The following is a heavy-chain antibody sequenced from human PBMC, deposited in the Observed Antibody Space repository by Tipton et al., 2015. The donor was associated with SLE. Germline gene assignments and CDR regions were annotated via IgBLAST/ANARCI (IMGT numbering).Heavy chain of an antibody. D-gene: IGHD2/OR15-2a*01. CDR3: AKWALKIFSFSDY. CDR2: IYGDGTTT. V-gene: IGHV3-23*03. J-gene: IGHJ4*02. Sequence: SLRLSCAASGFTFSYYAMSWVRQAPGEGLEWVSVIYGDGTTTFYADSVKGRFTISRDNSKNTLYLQMNSLRAEDTAIYYCAKWALKIFSFSDYWGQGTLVTVSS. CDR1: GFTFSYYA.